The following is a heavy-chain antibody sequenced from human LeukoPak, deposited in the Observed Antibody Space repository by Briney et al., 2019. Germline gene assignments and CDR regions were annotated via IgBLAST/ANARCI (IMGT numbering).Heavy chain of an antibody. CDR2: ISYDGSNK. J-gene: IGHJ6*02. CDR1: GFTFSSYG. CDR3: AKDEEYSSGFYYYYYGMDV. V-gene: IGHV3-30*18. Sequence: GGSLRLSCAASGFTFSSYGMHWVRQAPGKGLEWVAVISYDGSNKYYEYSVKGRFTISRDNSKNTLYLQMNSLRAEDTAVYYCAKDEEYSSGFYYYYYGMDVWGQGTTVTVSS. D-gene: IGHD6-19*01.